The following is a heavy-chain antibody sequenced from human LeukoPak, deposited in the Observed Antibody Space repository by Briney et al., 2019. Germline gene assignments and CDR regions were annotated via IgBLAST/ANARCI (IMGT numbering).Heavy chain of an antibody. Sequence: SETLSLTCTVSGDSINSLDLWSWDRQPPGKGLEWIGETYLSGTTHSNPSVKSRVTISIDKSKNQFFLNLSSVTAADTAVYYCAGLVGRYSSGLYYYYFDYWGQGTLVTVSS. V-gene: IGHV4-4*02. CDR3: AGLVGRYSSGLYYYYFDY. CDR1: GDSINSLDL. J-gene: IGHJ4*02. D-gene: IGHD3-22*01. CDR2: TYLSGTT.